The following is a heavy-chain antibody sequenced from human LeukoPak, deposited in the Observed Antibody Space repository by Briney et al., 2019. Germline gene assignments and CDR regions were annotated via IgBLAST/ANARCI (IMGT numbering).Heavy chain of an antibody. CDR3: ASCHNFGYYYYYMDV. Sequence: PSQTLSLTCSVSGASVGSSSYYWSWIRQPGGKGLEWSGCIYTSGSTNYNPSLKSRVTISVDTSKNQFPLKLSSVTAADTAVYYCASCHNFGYYYYYMDVWGKGTTVTVSS. V-gene: IGHV4-61*02. CDR1: GASVGSSSYY. J-gene: IGHJ6*03. CDR2: IYTSGST. D-gene: IGHD3-10*01.